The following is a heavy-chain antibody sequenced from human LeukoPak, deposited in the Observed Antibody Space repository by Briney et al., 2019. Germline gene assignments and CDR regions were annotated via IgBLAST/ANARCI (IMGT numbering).Heavy chain of an antibody. CDR3: ARRSGEGYFDS. D-gene: IGHD1-26*01. J-gene: IGHJ4*02. CDR2: IYSGGDT. CDR1: GVTVSGNY. V-gene: IGHV3-66*01. Sequence: PGGSLRLSCAASGVTVSGNYMTWVRQAPGDGLEWLSVIYSGGDTYYADSVKGRFTISRDNSKNTLFLQMNSPRAEDTAVYYCARRSGEGYFDSWGQGTLVTVSS.